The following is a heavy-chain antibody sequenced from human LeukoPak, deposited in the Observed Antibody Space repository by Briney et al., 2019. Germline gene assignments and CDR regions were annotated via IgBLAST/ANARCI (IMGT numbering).Heavy chain of an antibody. CDR2: IYYSGST. D-gene: IGHD2-15*01. Sequence: SETLSLTCTVSGDSVRNDDYYWNWLRQPPGKGLEWIGYIYYSGSTNYNPSLKSRVTISVDTSKNQFSLKLSSVTAADAAVYYCARGVRCSGGSCYLLDAFDIWGQGTMVTVSS. CDR1: GDSVRNDDYY. J-gene: IGHJ3*02. V-gene: IGHV4-61*08. CDR3: ARGVRCSGGSCYLLDAFDI.